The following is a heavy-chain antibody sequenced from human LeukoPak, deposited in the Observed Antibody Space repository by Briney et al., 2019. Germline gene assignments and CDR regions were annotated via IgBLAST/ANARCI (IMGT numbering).Heavy chain of an antibody. J-gene: IGHJ4*02. CDR3: ARGYSGYDWYFDY. Sequence: SETLSLTCTVSGVSISSYYWSWLRQPPGKGLEWIGYIYYSGSTNYNPSLKSRVTISVDTSKNQFSLKLSSVTAADTAVYYCARGYSGYDWYFDYWGQGTLVTVSS. CDR1: GVSISSYY. V-gene: IGHV4-59*08. CDR2: IYYSGST. D-gene: IGHD5-12*01.